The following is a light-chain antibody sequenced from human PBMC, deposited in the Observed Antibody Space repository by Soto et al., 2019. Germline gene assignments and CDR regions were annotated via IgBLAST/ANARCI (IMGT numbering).Light chain of an antibody. V-gene: IGKV3-11*01. CDR3: QQYKNWPPPT. Sequence: EIGLAQSPATLSLSPGERATLSCRASQRVGNLLAWYQQKPDQAPRLLIFEASTRATGVPVRISGSGSGTDFTLTISSLEPEDFAVYYCQQYKNWPPPTFGGGTKVQIK. CDR2: EAS. CDR1: QRVGNL. J-gene: IGKJ4*01.